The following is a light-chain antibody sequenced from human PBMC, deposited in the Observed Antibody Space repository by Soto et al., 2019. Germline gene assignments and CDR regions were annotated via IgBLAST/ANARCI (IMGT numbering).Light chain of an antibody. J-gene: IGKJ4*01. Sequence: LTQSPATLSVSPGQRVTLSCRASQSISSYLAWYQQRPGQPSRLLIYDASNRATGIPARFSGSGSGTDFTLTISSLEPEDSGVYYCQQYNNWPPLFCGGTKVDLK. CDR3: QQYNNWPPL. V-gene: IGKV3-11*01. CDR2: DAS. CDR1: QSISSY.